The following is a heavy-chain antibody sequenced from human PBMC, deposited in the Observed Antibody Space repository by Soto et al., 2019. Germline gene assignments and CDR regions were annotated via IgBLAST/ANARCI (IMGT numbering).Heavy chain of an antibody. CDR1: GGSLSSGPYS. J-gene: IGHJ4*02. CDR3: ARRYGEAFDY. CDR2: FYYSGST. Sequence: TSETLSLTCSVSGGSLSSGPYSWGWIRQPPGKGLEWIGTFYYSGSTHYNPSLASRVTISVDTSKNQFSLKVTSVTAADTAMYYCARRYGEAFDYWGQGTLVTVSS. V-gene: IGHV4-39*01. D-gene: IGHD4-17*01.